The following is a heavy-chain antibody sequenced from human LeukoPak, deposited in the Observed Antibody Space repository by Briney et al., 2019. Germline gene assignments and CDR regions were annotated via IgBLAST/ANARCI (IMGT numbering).Heavy chain of an antibody. CDR2: ISGSGGST. Sequence: GGSLRLSCAASGFTFSSYAMSWVRPAPGKGLEWVSAISGSGGSTYYADSVKGRFTISRDNSKNTLYLQMNSLRAEDTAVYYCAKNIVATNDAFDIWGQGTMVTVSS. J-gene: IGHJ3*02. D-gene: IGHD5-12*01. CDR3: AKNIVATNDAFDI. CDR1: GFTFSSYA. V-gene: IGHV3-23*01.